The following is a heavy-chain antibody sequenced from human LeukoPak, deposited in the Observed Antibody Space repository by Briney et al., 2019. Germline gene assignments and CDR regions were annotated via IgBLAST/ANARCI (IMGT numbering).Heavy chain of an antibody. CDR3: SRDRGSSFVDF. Sequence: GGSLRLSCAASGFSSSTYWMTWVRHAPGKGLGRVSHIKPDGSQQYCADSVKGRFSLSRDNAKNTQYLHIKTARAEETAVCISSRDRGSSFVDFWGQGTLVTVSS. D-gene: IGHD1-26*01. J-gene: IGHJ4*02. CDR1: GFSSSTYW. V-gene: IGHV3-7*01. CDR2: IKPDGSQQ.